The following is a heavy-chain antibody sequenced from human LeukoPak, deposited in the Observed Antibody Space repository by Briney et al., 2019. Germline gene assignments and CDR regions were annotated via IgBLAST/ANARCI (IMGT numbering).Heavy chain of an antibody. D-gene: IGHD2-2*02. CDR2: INPNSGGT. Sequence: GASVKVSCKASGYTFTGYYMHWVRQAPGQGLEWMGWINPNSGGTNYAQKFQGRVTMTRDTSISTAYMELSRLRSDDTAVYYCARSPQKYCSSTSCYTRLYMDVWGKGTTVTVSS. CDR1: GYTFTGYY. J-gene: IGHJ6*03. V-gene: IGHV1-2*02. CDR3: ARSPQKYCSSTSCYTRLYMDV.